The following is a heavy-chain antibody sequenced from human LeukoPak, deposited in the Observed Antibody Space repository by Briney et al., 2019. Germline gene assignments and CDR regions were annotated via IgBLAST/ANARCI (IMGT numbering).Heavy chain of an antibody. CDR2: TYYSGST. D-gene: IGHD4/OR15-4a*01. CDR3: ARHDYVYSGWFDP. J-gene: IGHJ5*02. Sequence: PSETLSRTCTVSGGSSSSGGYYGSWIRQHPGKGLEWIGYTYYSGSTYYNPSLKSRVTISVDTSKNQFSLKLSSVTAADTAVYYCARHDYVYSGWFDPWGQGTLVTVSS. CDR1: GGSSSSGGYY. V-gene: IGHV4-31*03.